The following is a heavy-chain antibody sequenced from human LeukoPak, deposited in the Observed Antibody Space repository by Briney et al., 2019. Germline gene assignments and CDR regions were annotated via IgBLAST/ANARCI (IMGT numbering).Heavy chain of an antibody. CDR1: GGSFSGYY. D-gene: IGHD5-12*01. J-gene: IGHJ2*01. CDR2: ISHSGST. CDR3: ARALVRATMVWYFDL. V-gene: IGHV4-34*01. Sequence: SETLSLTCAVSGGSFSGYYWSWIRQPPGKGLEWIGEISHSGSTNYSPSLKSRVTISVDTSKNQFSLNLSSATAADTAVYYCARALVRATMVWYFDLWGRGTLVTVSS.